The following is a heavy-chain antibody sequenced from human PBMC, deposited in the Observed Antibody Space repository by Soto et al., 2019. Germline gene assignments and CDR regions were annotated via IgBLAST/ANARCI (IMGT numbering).Heavy chain of an antibody. CDR1: GYTFTTHA. J-gene: IGHJ6*02. V-gene: IGHV1-3*01. Sequence: ASVKVSCKASGYTFTTHAMHWVRQAPGQSLEWVGWINGGTGQTKHSQRFQGRVNITRDTSASTAYMELSSLRSEDTAVYYCARGKGMEENYYYYGLDIWGQGTTVTVSS. CDR2: INGGTGQT. D-gene: IGHD1-1*01. CDR3: ARGKGMEENYYYYGLDI.